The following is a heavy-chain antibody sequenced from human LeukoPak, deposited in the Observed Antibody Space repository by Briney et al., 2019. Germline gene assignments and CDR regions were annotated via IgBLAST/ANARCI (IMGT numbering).Heavy chain of an antibody. CDR2: INSDGSST. CDR1: GFTFSSYW. J-gene: IGHJ4*02. V-gene: IGHV3-74*01. CDR3: ARDPAPLDSSSWKDY. D-gene: IGHD6-13*01. Sequence: GGSLRLSCAASGFTFSSYWMDWVRQAPGKGLVRVSRINSDGSSTSYADSVKGRFTISRDNAKNTLYLQMNSLRAEDTAVYYCARDPAPLDSSSWKDYWGQGTLVTVSS.